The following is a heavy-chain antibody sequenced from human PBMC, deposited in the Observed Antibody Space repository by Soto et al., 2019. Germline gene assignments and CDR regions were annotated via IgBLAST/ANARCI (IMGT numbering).Heavy chain of an antibody. CDR1: GGSISSGGYY. V-gene: IGHV4-31*03. CDR2: IYYSVST. J-gene: IGHJ4*02. D-gene: IGHD6-13*01. CDR3: ARASWQQPYLEY. Sequence: SETLSLTCTVSGGSISSGGYYWSWIHQHPGKGLEWIGYIYYSVSTYYNPSLKSRVTISVDTSKNHFSLKLSSVTAADTAVYYCARASWQQPYLEYWGKGKMVNVSS.